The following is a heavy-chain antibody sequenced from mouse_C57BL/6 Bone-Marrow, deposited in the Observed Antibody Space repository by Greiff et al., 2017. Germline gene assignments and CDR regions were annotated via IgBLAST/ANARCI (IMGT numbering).Heavy chain of an antibody. V-gene: IGHV1-55*01. CDR3: ARRNYGSSFTGDY. CDR1: GYTFTSYW. CDR2: IYPGSGST. Sequence: VKPGASVKMSCKASGYTFTSYWITWVKQRPGQGLEWIGDIYPGSGSTNYNEKFKSKATLTVDTSSSTAYMQLSSLTSEDSAVYYCARRNYGSSFTGDYWGQGTTLTVSS. J-gene: IGHJ2*01. D-gene: IGHD1-1*01.